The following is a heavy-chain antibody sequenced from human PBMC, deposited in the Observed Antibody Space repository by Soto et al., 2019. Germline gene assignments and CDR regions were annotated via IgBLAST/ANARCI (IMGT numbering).Heavy chain of an antibody. Sequence: ASVKVSCKASGYTFTGYYMHWVRQAPGQGLEWMGWINPNSGGTNYAQKFQGWVTMTRDTSISTAYMELSRLRSDDTAVYYCARGEDRNAHYYYDSSGYYYAPFDYWGQGTLVTVPQ. CDR1: GYTFTGYY. CDR3: ARGEDRNAHYYYDSSGYYYAPFDY. CDR2: INPNSGGT. D-gene: IGHD3-22*01. J-gene: IGHJ4*02. V-gene: IGHV1-2*04.